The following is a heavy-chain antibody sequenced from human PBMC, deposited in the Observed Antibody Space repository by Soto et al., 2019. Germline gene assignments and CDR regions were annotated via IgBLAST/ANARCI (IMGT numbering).Heavy chain of an antibody. J-gene: IGHJ2*01. CDR2: ITSSSSYT. D-gene: IGHD1-7*01. CDR1: GFSFSDYY. V-gene: IGHV3-11*05. Sequence: QVQLVESGGGLVKPGGSLRLSCAASGFSFSDYYMSWIRQAPGKGLEWVSYITSSSSYTNYADSVKGRFTSSRDNAKNSLCLQMNSLRAEDTAVYYCAKLRPSYWYFGLWGRGTLVIVSS. CDR3: AKLRPSYWYFGL.